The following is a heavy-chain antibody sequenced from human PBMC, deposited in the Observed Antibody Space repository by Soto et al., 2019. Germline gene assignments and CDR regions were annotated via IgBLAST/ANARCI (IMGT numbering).Heavy chain of an antibody. J-gene: IGHJ4*02. Sequence: PGGSLRLSCAASGFTFSSYAMSWVRPAPGKGLEWVSAISGSGLSTYYADSVKGRFTISRDNSKNTLYLQMNSLRAEDTAVYYCAKGRGYCTSTSCYVGSDYWGQGTLVTVSS. D-gene: IGHD2-2*01. CDR2: ISGSGLST. CDR1: GFTFSSYA. V-gene: IGHV3-23*01. CDR3: AKGRGYCTSTSCYVGSDY.